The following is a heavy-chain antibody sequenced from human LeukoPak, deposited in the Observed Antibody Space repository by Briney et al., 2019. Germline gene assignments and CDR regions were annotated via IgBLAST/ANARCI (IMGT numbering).Heavy chain of an antibody. Sequence: GGSLRLSCAASGFMFSSNWMSWVRLAPGKGLEWVANIKEDGTETYYVDSVKGRFTISRDNSKNTLYLQMNSLRAEDTAVYYCAKATYYYDSSGRIGGYFDYWGQGTLVTVSS. CDR1: GFMFSSNW. J-gene: IGHJ4*02. D-gene: IGHD3-22*01. CDR2: IKEDGTET. V-gene: IGHV3-7*03. CDR3: AKATYYYDSSGRIGGYFDY.